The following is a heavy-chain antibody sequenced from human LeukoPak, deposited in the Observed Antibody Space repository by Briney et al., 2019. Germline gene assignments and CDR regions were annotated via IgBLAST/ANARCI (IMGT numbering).Heavy chain of an antibody. CDR2: INPNSGGT. Sequence: ASVTVSCKASGYTFTVYYMHWVRQAPGQGLEWMGWINPNSGGTNYAQKFQGRVTMTRDTSISTAYMELSSLRSEDTAVYYCARGRRSHAFDIWGQGTMVTVSS. CDR3: ARGRRSHAFDI. J-gene: IGHJ3*02. V-gene: IGHV1-2*02. CDR1: GYTFTVYY.